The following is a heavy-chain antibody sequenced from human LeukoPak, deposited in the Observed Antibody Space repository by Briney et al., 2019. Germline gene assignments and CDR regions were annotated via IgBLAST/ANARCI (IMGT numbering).Heavy chain of an antibody. CDR2: IKEDGSEK. D-gene: IGHD1-26*01. CDR1: GFTFSRYW. Sequence: GGSLRLSCAASGFTFSRYWMRWVRQAPGKGLEWVANIKEDGSEKYYVDSVKGRFTISRDNAKNSLLLQMNSLRADDTAVYYCAIDSWELRGYWGQGTLVTVSS. J-gene: IGHJ4*02. CDR3: AIDSWELRGY. V-gene: IGHV3-7*01.